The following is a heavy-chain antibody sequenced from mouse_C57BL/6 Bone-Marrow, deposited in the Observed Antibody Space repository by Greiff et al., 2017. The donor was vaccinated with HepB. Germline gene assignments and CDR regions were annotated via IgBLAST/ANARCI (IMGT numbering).Heavy chain of an antibody. CDR2: IYPGSGST. Sequence: QVQLQQPGAELVKPGASVKMSCKASGYTFTSYWITWVKQRPGQGLEWIGDIYPGSGSTNYNEKFKSKATLTVDTSSSTAYMQLSSLTSEDSAVYYCARSAGYYDVYWNFDVWGTGTTVTVSS. V-gene: IGHV1-55*01. D-gene: IGHD2-3*01. CDR1: GYTFTSYW. J-gene: IGHJ1*03. CDR3: ARSAGYYDVYWNFDV.